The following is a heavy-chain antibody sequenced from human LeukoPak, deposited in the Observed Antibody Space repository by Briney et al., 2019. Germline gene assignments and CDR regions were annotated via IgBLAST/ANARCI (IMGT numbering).Heavy chain of an antibody. V-gene: IGHV1-18*01. CDR1: GYTFTSFG. J-gene: IGHJ4*02. CDR2: ISAYNGNT. Sequence: GASVKVSCKASGYTFTSFGISWVRQAPGQGLEWMGWISAYNGNTNYAQKVQGRVTVTTDTSTSTAYMELSSLRSEDTAVYYCARDLENNWNYVRIAPMGYWGQGTLVTVSS. D-gene: IGHD1-7*01. CDR3: ARDLENNWNYVRIAPMGY.